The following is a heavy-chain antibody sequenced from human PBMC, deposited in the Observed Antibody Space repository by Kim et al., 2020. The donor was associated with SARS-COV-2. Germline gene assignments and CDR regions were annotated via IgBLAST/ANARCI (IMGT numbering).Heavy chain of an antibody. J-gene: IGHJ4*02. CDR1: GFTLSSYN. Sequence: GGSLRLSCVASGFTLSSYNMNWVRQAPGKGLEWVSSTSCEYLYYADSVRGRFTISTDNTNNSLYLEMDSLRAEDTAVYYCARGGPRCITSCFFDNWELGTLVTVSS. D-gene: IGHD2-2*01. CDR2: TSCEYL. CDR3: ARGGPRCITSCFFDN. V-gene: IGHV3-21*01.